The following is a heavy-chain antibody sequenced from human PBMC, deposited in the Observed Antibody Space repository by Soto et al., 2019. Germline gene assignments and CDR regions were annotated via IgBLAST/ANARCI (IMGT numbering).Heavy chain of an antibody. CDR2: IIPIFGTA. CDR3: ATGIAARPIIDY. Sequence: QVQLVRSGAEVKKPGSSVKVSCKASGGTFSSYATSWVRQAPGQGLEWMGGIIPIFGTANYAQKFQGRVTITADESTSTAYTELSSLRSEDTAVYYCATGIAARPIIDYWGRGTLVTVSS. J-gene: IGHJ4*02. CDR1: GGTFSSYA. V-gene: IGHV1-69*01. D-gene: IGHD6-6*01.